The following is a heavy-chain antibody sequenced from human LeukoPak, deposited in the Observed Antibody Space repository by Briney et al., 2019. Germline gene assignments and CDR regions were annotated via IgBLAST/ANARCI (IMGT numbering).Heavy chain of an antibody. V-gene: IGHV3-7*01. CDR1: RFTFSSYW. Sequence: GGSLRLSCAASRFTFSSYWMSWVRQAPGMGLEWVANIKQDGSEKYYVDSVKGRFNISRDNAENSLFLQMNSLRAEDTAVYYCARGRNSFDYWGRGTLVTVSS. CDR2: IKQDGSEK. CDR3: ARGRNSFDY. J-gene: IGHJ4*02.